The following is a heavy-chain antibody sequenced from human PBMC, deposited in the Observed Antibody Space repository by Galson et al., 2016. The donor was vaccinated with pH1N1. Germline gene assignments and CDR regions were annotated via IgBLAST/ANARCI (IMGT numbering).Heavy chain of an antibody. D-gene: IGHD4-23*01. CDR3: ATTRWTPSQGVISQFFAQ. Sequence: VKVSCKASGDTFNSYAFNWVRQAPGQGLEWMGRVIAIFNTPNYAREFQGRVTITAGESTSTAYMELSSLRSEDTAVYYCATTRWTPSQGVISQFFAQWGQGTQVTVSS. J-gene: IGHJ4*02. V-gene: IGHV1-69*15. CDR2: VIAIFNTP. CDR1: GDTFNSYA.